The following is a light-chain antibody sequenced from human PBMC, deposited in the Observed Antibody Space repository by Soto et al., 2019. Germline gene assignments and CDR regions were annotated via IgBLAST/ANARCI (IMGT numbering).Light chain of an antibody. CDR1: QSVSSN. V-gene: IGKV3-15*01. CDR2: GAS. Sequence: EIVMTQSPATLSVSPGERATLSCRASQSVSSNLAWYQQKPGQAPRLLIYGASTRATGIPAGFSGSGSGTSFTLTISSLQSEDFALYYWQQYNNWPTMAFGQGTKVDIK. J-gene: IGKJ1*01. CDR3: QQYNNWPTMA.